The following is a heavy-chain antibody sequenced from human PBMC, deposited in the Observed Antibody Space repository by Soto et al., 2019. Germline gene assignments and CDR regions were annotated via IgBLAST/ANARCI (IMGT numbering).Heavy chain of an antibody. D-gene: IGHD2-2*01. Sequence: VGSLRLSCAASGFTFSSYSMNWVRQAPGKGLEWVSYISSSSSTIYYADSVKGRFTISRDNAKNSLYLQMNSLRDEDTAVYYCARDIQWDIVVVPAARNWFDPWGQGTLVTVSS. CDR3: ARDIQWDIVVVPAARNWFDP. CDR1: GFTFSSYS. J-gene: IGHJ5*02. CDR2: ISSSSSTI. V-gene: IGHV3-48*02.